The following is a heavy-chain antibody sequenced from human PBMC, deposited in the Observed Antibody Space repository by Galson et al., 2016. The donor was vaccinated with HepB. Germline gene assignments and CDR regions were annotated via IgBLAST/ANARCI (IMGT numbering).Heavy chain of an antibody. CDR2: INHSGTI. CDR3: ARRTVVPTAGNWFDP. CDR1: GGSFSGYY. J-gene: IGHJ5*02. D-gene: IGHD2-2*01. Sequence: ATLSLTCAVYGGSFSGYYWSWIRQPPGKGLEWIGEINHSGTINYNPSLKSRVTISVDTSKNQFSLNLGSVTAADTAVYYCARRTVVPTAGNWFDPWGQGTLVTVSS. V-gene: IGHV4-34*01.